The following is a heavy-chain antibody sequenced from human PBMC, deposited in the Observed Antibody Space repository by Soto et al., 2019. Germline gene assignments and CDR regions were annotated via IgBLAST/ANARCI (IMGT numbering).Heavy chain of an antibody. CDR1: GYTFTSYG. CDR3: ARDPLYYDFWSGFDY. CDR2: ISAYNGNT. J-gene: IGHJ4*02. D-gene: IGHD3-3*01. V-gene: IGHV1-18*04. Sequence: ASVKVSCKASGYTFTSYGISWVRQAPGQGLEWMGWISAYNGNTNYAQKLQGRVTMTTDTSTSTAYMELRSLRSDDAAVYYCARDPLYYDFWSGFDYWGQGTLVTVSS.